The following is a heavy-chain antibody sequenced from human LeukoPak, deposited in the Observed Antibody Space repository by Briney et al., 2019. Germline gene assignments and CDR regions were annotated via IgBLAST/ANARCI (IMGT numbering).Heavy chain of an antibody. CDR2: IKKDGSEE. Sequence: GGSLRLSCAASGFTFSSYAMSWVRQTPGKGLEWVANIKKDGSEEHYVDSVKTRFTISRDNAKNSLYLQLNSLIVEDTAVYYCARLSTSVAGGDHWGQGTLVTVSS. CDR3: ARLSTSVAGGDH. CDR1: GFTFSSYA. D-gene: IGHD6-19*01. V-gene: IGHV3-7*01. J-gene: IGHJ4*02.